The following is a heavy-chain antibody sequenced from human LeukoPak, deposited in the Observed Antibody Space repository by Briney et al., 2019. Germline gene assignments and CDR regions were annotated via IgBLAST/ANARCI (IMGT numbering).Heavy chain of an antibody. CDR3: ARWYSSGWAFDY. J-gene: IGHJ4*02. V-gene: IGHV4-59*08. CDR1: GGTISSYY. CDR2: IHSSGNT. D-gene: IGHD6-19*01. Sequence: SETLSLTCTVSGGTISSYYWNWIRQPPGKGLDSMGYIHSSGNTNYNPSHKRRVTISVDTSKTQFSLKLSSVTAADTDVYYCARWYSSGWAFDYWGQGTLVTVPP.